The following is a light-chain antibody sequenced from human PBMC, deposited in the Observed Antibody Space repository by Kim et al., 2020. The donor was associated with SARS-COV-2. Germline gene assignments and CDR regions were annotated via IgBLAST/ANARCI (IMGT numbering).Light chain of an antibody. CDR2: DAS. CDR1: QDVSNH. Sequence: DIQMTQSPSSLSASVGDRVTITCQASQDVSNHLNWYQQKPGKAPKILIYDASKLETGVPSRFSGRKSGTDFTFTISSLQTEDSATYYCQHYNNMPPYPFGQGTKLEI. J-gene: IGKJ2*01. V-gene: IGKV1-33*01. CDR3: QHYNNMPPYP.